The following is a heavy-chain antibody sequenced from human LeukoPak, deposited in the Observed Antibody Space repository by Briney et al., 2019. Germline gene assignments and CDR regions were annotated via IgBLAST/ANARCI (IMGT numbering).Heavy chain of an antibody. CDR1: GFTFDDYA. V-gene: IGHV3-20*04. D-gene: IGHD3-10*02. Sequence: GGSLRLSCAASGFTFDDYAMSWVRQTPGKGLEWVSGTNWDGGRTGYADPVKGRFTISRDNAKNSLYLQMNSLRAEDTAVYYCAELGITMIGGVWGKGTTVTISS. J-gene: IGHJ6*04. CDR3: AELGITMIGGV. CDR2: TNWDGGRT.